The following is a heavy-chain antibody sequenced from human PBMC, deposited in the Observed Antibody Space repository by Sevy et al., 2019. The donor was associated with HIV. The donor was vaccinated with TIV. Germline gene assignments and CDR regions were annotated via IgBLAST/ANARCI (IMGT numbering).Heavy chain of an antibody. J-gene: IGHJ4*02. CDR1: GYTFTSYG. D-gene: IGHD3-10*01. CDR3: ARAYYGSGSYYNLLDY. Sequence: ASVKVSCKASGYTFTSYGISWVRQAPGQGLEWMGWISAYNGNTNYAQKLQGRDTMTTDTSTSTAYMELRSLRSDDTAVYYCARAYYGSGSYYNLLDYWGQGTLVTVSS. V-gene: IGHV1-18*01. CDR2: ISAYNGNT.